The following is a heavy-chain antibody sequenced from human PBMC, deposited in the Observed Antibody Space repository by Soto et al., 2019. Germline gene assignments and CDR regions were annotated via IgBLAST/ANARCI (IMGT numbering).Heavy chain of an antibody. J-gene: IGHJ5*02. Sequence: GGSLRLSCAASGFTFSSYGMHWVRQAPGKGLEWVAVIWYDGSNKYYADSVKGRFTISRDNSKNTLYLQMNSLRAEDTAVYYCAREVFEQLVVNWFDPWGQGTLVTVSS. V-gene: IGHV3-33*01. D-gene: IGHD6-6*01. CDR3: AREVFEQLVVNWFDP. CDR1: GFTFSSYG. CDR2: IWYDGSNK.